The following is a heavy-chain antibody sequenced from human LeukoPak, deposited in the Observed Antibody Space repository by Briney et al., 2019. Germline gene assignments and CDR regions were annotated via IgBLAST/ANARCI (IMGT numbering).Heavy chain of an antibody. J-gene: IGHJ4*02. CDR1: GYTFTTHY. CDR3: ARGRPGSGWSFDY. D-gene: IGHD6-19*01. Sequence: ASVNVSCKASGYTFTTHYMHWVRQAPGQGLEWMGIINPSGGTTNYAQKFQGRVTMTRDTSTTTLYMELSSLRSEDTAVYYCARGRPGSGWSFDYWGRGTLVTVSS. V-gene: IGHV1-46*01. CDR2: INPSGGTT.